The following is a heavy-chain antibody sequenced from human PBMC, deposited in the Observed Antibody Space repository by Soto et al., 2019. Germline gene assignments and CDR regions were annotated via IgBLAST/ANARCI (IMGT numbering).Heavy chain of an antibody. J-gene: IGHJ6*02. CDR3: ARDRIAGSKYYYGMDV. CDR2: SIPIFGTE. D-gene: IGHD6-13*01. V-gene: IGHV1-69*01. CDR1: GGTFSSYA. Sequence: QVRLVQSGAEVKKPGSSVRVSCKASGGTFSSYAISWVRQAPGQGLEGMGGSIPIFGTENYAQKFQGRVTITADESTSTAYMELSSLRSEDTAVYYCARDRIAGSKYYYGMDVWGPGTTVTVSS.